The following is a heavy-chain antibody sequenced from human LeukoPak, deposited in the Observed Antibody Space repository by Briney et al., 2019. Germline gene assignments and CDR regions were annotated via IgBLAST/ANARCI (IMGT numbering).Heavy chain of an antibody. CDR1: GGSFSGYY. D-gene: IGHD2-2*01. V-gene: IGHV4-59*01. Sequence: KPSETLSLTCAVYGGSFSGYYWSWIRQPPGKGLEWIGYIFYNEGTSYNPSLKSRVTISVDTSNNQLSLKVNSVTAADTAMYYCVKSNSRYQPWTLDIWGRGTMVTVSS. CDR3: VKSNSRYQPWTLDI. CDR2: IFYNEGT. J-gene: IGHJ3*02.